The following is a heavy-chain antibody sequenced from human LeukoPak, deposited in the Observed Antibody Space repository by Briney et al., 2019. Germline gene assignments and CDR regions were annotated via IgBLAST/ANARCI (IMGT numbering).Heavy chain of an antibody. CDR1: GGSFSGYY. CDR3: ARRRNCSGGSCYHYHFDY. CDR2: INHSGST. Sequence: SETLSLTCAADGGSFSGYYWSWIRQPPGKGLEWIGEINHSGSTNYNPSLKSRVTISVDTSKNQFSLKLSSVTAADTAVYYCARRRNCSGGSCYHYHFDYWGQGTLVTVSS. V-gene: IGHV4-34*01. D-gene: IGHD2-15*01. J-gene: IGHJ4*02.